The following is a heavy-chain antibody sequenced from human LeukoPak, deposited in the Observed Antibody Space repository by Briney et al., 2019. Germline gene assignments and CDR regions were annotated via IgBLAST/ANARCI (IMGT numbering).Heavy chain of an antibody. J-gene: IGHJ4*02. CDR2: ISTSSSYI. CDR1: GFTFSSYS. Sequence: GGSLRLSCTASGFTFSSYSMNWVHQAPGKGLEWVSSISTSSSYIYYADSVKGRFTISRDNSKNTLYLQMNSLRAEDTALYYCATVFGAAYSDYWGQGTQVTVSS. CDR3: ATVFGAAYSDY. V-gene: IGHV3-21*01. D-gene: IGHD3-10*01.